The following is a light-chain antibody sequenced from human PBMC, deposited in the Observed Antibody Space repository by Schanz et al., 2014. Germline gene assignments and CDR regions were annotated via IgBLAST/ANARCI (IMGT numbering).Light chain of an antibody. V-gene: IGLV2-14*01. CDR2: DVS. CDR1: SGDVGTYKF. Sequence: QSALTQPASVSGSPGQLITISCTGTSGDVGTYKFVSWYQQHPGKAPKLIICDVSERPSGVPDRFSGSKSGNTASLTISGLQAEDEADYYCSSYTSSSTRVFGGGTKLTVL. J-gene: IGLJ3*02. CDR3: SSYTSSSTRV.